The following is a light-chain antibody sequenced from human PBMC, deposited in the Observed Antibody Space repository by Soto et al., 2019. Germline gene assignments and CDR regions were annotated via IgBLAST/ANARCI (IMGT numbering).Light chain of an antibody. J-gene: IGKJ4*01. CDR2: KAS. Sequence: DIQMTQSPSTLSASVGDRVTITCRASQSISSWLAWYQQKPGKAPKLLIYKASSLESGVPSRFSGSGSGTEFTLTIRSMQTHDFANYYCQQYNSYPLTFGGGTKVDI. CDR1: QSISSW. CDR3: QQYNSYPLT. V-gene: IGKV1-5*03.